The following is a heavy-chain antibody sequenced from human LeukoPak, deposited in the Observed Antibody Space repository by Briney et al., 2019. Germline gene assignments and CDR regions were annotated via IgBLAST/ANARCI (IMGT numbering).Heavy chain of an antibody. D-gene: IGHD2-15*01. Sequence: SETLSLTSTVSGGSISNYYWSWIRQPAGKGLEWIGRKYARGSSNYNPLVQSRVTMSVDTSKNQFSLKLRSVTAADTAVYYCARGRYCSADICTGGDSFDIWGQGTMVSVSP. CDR3: ARGRYCSADICTGGDSFDI. CDR1: GGSISNYY. J-gene: IGHJ3*02. CDR2: KYARGSS. V-gene: IGHV4-4*07.